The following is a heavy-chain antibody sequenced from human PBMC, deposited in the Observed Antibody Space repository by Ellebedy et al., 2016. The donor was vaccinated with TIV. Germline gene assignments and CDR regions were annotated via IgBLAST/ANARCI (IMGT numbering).Heavy chain of an antibody. V-gene: IGHV4-38-2*02. CDR1: GGSISSYY. Sequence: SETLSLTCSVSGGSISSYYWSWIRQSPGKGLEWIGSVHRSGTTYYSPSLKSRLTISLDTSKNQFSLKMSSMTAADTAVYFCARHRRFDPWGQGMLVTVSS. CDR3: ARHRRFDP. J-gene: IGHJ5*02. CDR2: VHRSGTT.